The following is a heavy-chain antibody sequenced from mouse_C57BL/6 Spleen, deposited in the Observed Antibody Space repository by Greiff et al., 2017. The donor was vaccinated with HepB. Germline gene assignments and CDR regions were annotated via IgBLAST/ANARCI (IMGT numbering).Heavy chain of an antibody. J-gene: IGHJ4*01. CDR3: ARSCSSTMITRCAMDY. Sequence: QVQLKQPGAELVKPGASVKLSCKASGYTFTSYWMHWVKQRPGQGLEWIGMIHPNSGSTNYNEKFKSKATLTVDKSSSTAYMQLSSLTSEDSAVYYCARSCSSTMITRCAMDYWGQGTSVTVSS. CDR1: GYTFTSYW. CDR2: IHPNSGST. D-gene: IGHD2-4*01. V-gene: IGHV1-64*01.